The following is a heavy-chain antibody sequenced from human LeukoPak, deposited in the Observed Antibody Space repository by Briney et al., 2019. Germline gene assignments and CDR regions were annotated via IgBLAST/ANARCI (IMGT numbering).Heavy chain of an antibody. J-gene: IGHJ4*02. D-gene: IGHD1-26*01. CDR1: GFSFSSYW. CDR2: IKQDGSEK. CDR3: ARDHIVGATNFDS. Sequence: GGSLRLSCAVSGFSFSSYWMSWVCQAPGKGLEWVANIKQDGSEKYYVDSVKGRFTISRDNAKNSLYLQMNSLRAEDTAVYYCARDHIVGATNFDSWGQGSLVTVSS. V-gene: IGHV3-7*01.